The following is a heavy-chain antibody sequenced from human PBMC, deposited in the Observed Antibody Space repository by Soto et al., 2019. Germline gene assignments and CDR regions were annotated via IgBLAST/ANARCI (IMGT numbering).Heavy chain of an antibody. CDR1: GRSISSSLYY. D-gene: IGHD2-15*01. Sequence: AGTLSLSCTFSGRSISSSLYYLGWIRQPPGKGLEWIGYIYYSGSTSYNPSLTSRVTLSADTSKNQFSLKLRSVTAADTAVYSGARDAGGTGDYWGQGVLVTV. CDR2: IYYSGST. J-gene: IGHJ4*02. V-gene: IGHV4-61*01. CDR3: ARDAGGTGDY.